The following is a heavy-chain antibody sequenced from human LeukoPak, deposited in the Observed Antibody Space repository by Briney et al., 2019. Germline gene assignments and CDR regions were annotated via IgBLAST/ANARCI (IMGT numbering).Heavy chain of an antibody. Sequence: PSETLSLTCTVSGGSISSYYWSWIQQPPGKGLEWIGYIYYSGSTNYNPSLKSRVTISVDTSKNQLSLKLSSVTAADTAVYYCARGTGYSSSWYMDDAFDIWGQGTMVTVSS. J-gene: IGHJ3*02. D-gene: IGHD6-13*01. CDR1: GGSISSYY. CDR2: IYYSGST. V-gene: IGHV4-59*01. CDR3: ARGTGYSSSWYMDDAFDI.